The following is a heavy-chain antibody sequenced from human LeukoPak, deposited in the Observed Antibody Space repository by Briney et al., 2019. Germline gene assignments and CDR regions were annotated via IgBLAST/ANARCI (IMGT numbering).Heavy chain of an antibody. CDR3: ARGYSDSTGYWRYYFDY. D-gene: IGHD3-22*01. Sequence: TGGSLRLSCAASGFTFSSYGMGWVRQAPGKGLEWVSAVSGSGGTTHYADSVKGRFTISRDNSKNTLYLQMNSLRAEDTAVYYCARGYSDSTGYWRYYFDYWGQGTLVTVSS. J-gene: IGHJ4*02. CDR1: GFTFSSYG. CDR2: VSGSGGTT. V-gene: IGHV3-23*01.